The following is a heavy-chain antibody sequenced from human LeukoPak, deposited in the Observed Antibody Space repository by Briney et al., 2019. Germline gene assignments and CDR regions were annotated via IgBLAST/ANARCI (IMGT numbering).Heavy chain of an antibody. D-gene: IGHD4-17*01. V-gene: IGHV1-69*05. CDR2: IIPIFGTA. CDR1: GYTFTSYA. CDR3: ARDSGGSTVTTRSRFDP. Sequence: SVKVSCKASGYTFTSYAISWVRQAPGQGLEWMGGIIPIFGTANYAQKFQGRVTITTDESTSTAYMELSSLRSDDTAVYYCARDSGGSTVTTRSRFDPWGQGTLVTVSS. J-gene: IGHJ5*02.